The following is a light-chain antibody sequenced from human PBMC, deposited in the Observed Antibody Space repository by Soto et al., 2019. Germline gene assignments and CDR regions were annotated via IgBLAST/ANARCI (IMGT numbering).Light chain of an antibody. V-gene: IGKV1-39*01. CDR3: QQSYSRNLN. Sequence: DIQMTQSPSSLSASVGDRITITCRASQYISIYVNWYQKKPGKAPKFLIYGASDLQRGVPSRFSGSGSGKDFNLTINSLQPEDFATYYCQQSYSRNLNFGPGTKVDI. CDR2: GAS. CDR1: QYISIY. J-gene: IGKJ3*01.